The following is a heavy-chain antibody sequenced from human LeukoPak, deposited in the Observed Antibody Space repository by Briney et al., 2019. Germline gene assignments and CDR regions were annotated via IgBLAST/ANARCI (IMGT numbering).Heavy chain of an antibody. CDR2: ISYDGTNK. V-gene: IGHV3-30*18. CDR3: AKDNDFWSGAIDY. D-gene: IGHD3-3*01. J-gene: IGHJ4*02. CDR1: GFTFSSYG. Sequence: GRSLRLSCAAPGFTFSSYGMHWVRQAPGKGLEWVAVISYDGTNKYYADSVKGRFTISRDNSKNMLYLQMNSLRAEDTAVYYCAKDNDFWSGAIDYWGQGTLVTVSS.